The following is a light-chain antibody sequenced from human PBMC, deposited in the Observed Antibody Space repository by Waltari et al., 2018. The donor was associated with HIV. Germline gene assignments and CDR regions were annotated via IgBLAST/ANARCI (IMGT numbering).Light chain of an antibody. V-gene: IGLV2-8*01. Sequence: PSASGSPGQSVTISCAGTSSDIGLYNFVSWYQHHPGKAPKLMISEVSRRPSGVPDRFSGSKSGNTASLTVSGLQAEDEAAYYCFSYAGNNYLLFGGGTKLTVL. CDR2: EVS. CDR1: SSDIGLYNF. CDR3: FSYAGNNYLL. J-gene: IGLJ2*01.